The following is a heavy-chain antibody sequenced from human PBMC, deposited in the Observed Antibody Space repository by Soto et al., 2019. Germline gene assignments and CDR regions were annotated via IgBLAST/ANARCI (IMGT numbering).Heavy chain of an antibody. J-gene: IGHJ5*02. Sequence: ASVKVSCKASGYTFTSYDINWVRQATGQGLEWMGWMNPNSGNTGYAQKFQGRVTMTRNTSISTAYMELSSLRSEDTAVYYCARRRSVDRYRSSSFDPWGQGPRSPSSQ. CDR1: GYTFTSYD. CDR2: MNPNSGNT. CDR3: ARRRSVDRYRSSSFDP. V-gene: IGHV1-8*01. D-gene: IGHD6-13*01.